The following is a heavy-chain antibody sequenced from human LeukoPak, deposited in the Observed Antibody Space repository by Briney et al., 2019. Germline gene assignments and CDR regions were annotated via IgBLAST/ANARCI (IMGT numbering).Heavy chain of an antibody. CDR2: IYYSGRT. J-gene: IGHJ3*02. CDR3: ARPRLDTAMGAAFDI. CDR1: GGSISSYY. Sequence: PSETLSLTCTVSGGSISSYYWSWIRQPPGKGLEWIGYIYYSGRTNYNPSLKSRVTVSLDTSKKQFSLNLSSVTAADTAVYYCARPRLDTAMGAAFDIWGQGTMVTVSS. D-gene: IGHD5-18*01. V-gene: IGHV4-59*08.